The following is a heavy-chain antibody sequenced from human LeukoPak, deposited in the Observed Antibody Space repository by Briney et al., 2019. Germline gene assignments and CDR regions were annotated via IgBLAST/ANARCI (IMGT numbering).Heavy chain of an antibody. Sequence: ASLKLSCKASGVTFNSYAMNWVRQAPGQGLEWMAGIIPIFSTTNYARKVKGRVTLTRDESKNTLYLELSSLRSEDSAVYYCARAPPCSETYTSSFDYWGQGTLVTVSS. CDR2: IIPIFSTT. D-gene: IGHD2-15*01. V-gene: IGHV1-69*05. J-gene: IGHJ4*02. CDR1: GVTFNSYA. CDR3: ARAPPCSETYTSSFDY.